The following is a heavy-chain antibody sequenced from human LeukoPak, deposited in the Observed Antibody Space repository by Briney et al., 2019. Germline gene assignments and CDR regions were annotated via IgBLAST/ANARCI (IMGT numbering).Heavy chain of an antibody. D-gene: IGHD1-1*01. Sequence: GGSLRLSCAASGVTVSSNYMSWVRQAPGKGLEWVSVIYSGGSTYYVDSVKGRFTISRDNSKNTLYLQMNSLRAEDTAVYYCARDVPGSIGTTARFDPWGQGTLVTVSS. CDR1: GVTVSSNY. CDR2: IYSGGST. CDR3: ARDVPGSIGTTARFDP. J-gene: IGHJ5*02. V-gene: IGHV3-53*01.